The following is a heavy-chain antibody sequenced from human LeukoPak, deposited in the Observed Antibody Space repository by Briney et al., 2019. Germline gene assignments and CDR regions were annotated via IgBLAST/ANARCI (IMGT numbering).Heavy chain of an antibody. J-gene: IGHJ1*01. D-gene: IGHD5-12*01. CDR3: ARIGRTRGYSGYGPSVGATSQYFQH. CDR1: GGSISSSSYY. CDR2: IYYSGST. Sequence: PSETLSLTCTVSGGSISSSSYYWGWIRQPPGKGLEWIGSIYYSGSTYYNPSLKSRVTISVDTSKNQFSLKLSSVTAADTAVYYCARIGRTRGYSGYGPSVGATSQYFQHWGQGTLVTVSS. V-gene: IGHV4-39*07.